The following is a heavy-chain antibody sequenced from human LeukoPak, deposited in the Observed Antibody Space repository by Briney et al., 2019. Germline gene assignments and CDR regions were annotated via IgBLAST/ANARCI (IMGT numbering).Heavy chain of an antibody. CDR3: ASEPYCSSTSCYGWYVDY. J-gene: IGHJ4*02. CDR2: ISPSSSTI. V-gene: IGHV3-48*01. Sequence: GGSLRLSCSASGFTFSSYPMTWVRQAPGKGLEWVSYISPSSSTIYYADSVQGRFTISRDDAENSLYLQMHSLRAEDTAVYYCASEPYCSSTSCYGWYVDYWGQGTLVTVSS. D-gene: IGHD2-2*01. CDR1: GFTFSSYP.